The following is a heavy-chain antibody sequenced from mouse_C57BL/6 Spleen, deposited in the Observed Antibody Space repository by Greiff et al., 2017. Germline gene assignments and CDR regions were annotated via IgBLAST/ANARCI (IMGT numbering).Heavy chain of an antibody. J-gene: IGHJ3*01. CDR2: ISSGGSYT. Sequence: DVMLVESGGDLVKPGGSLKLSCAASGFTFSSYGMSWVRQTPDKRLEWVATISSGGSYTYYPDSVKGRFTISRDNAKNTLYLQMSSLKSEDTAMYYCARGTAQARWFAYWGQGTLVTVSA. CDR1: GFTFSSYG. V-gene: IGHV5-6*02. CDR3: ARGTAQARWFAY. D-gene: IGHD3-2*02.